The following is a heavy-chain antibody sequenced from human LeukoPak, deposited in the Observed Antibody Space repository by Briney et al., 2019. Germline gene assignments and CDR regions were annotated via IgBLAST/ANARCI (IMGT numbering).Heavy chain of an antibody. J-gene: IGHJ4*02. CDR1: GFTFSSYA. Sequence: GGSLRLSCSASGFTFSSYAMHWVRQAPGKGLEYVSAISSNGGSTYYADSVKGRFTISRDNSKNTLYLQMSSLRAEDTAVYYCVKGTAREPRSYSDYWGQGTLVTVSS. CDR3: VKGTAREPRSYSDY. D-gene: IGHD1-14*01. CDR2: ISSNGGST. V-gene: IGHV3-64D*06.